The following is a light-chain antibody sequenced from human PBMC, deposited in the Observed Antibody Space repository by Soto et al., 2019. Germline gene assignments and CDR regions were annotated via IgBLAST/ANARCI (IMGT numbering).Light chain of an antibody. J-gene: IGLJ2*01. V-gene: IGLV2-23*01. CDR3: CSYAPSRTLL. Sequence: QSVLTQPASVSGSPGESITISCTGTSSDVVTYNLVTWYQQHPGRVPKLILYEGNKRPSGVSSRFSASKSGNTASLTISGLQAEDEADYFCCSYAPSRTLLFGGGTQLTVL. CDR2: EGN. CDR1: SSDVVTYNL.